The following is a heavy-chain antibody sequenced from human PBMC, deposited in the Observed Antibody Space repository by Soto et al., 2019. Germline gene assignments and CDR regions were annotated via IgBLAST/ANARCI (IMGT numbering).Heavy chain of an antibody. CDR2: IFSSGST. CDR3: AREGSYSAYNFAHGIQLWSFYX. Sequence: PSETLSLTFTVSGGSINTFYWSWVRQPAGKGLEWILRIFSSGSTSFNPSLESRVSMSVDTSKNHFSLNLSSVTAADMAVYYCAREGSYSAYNFAHGIQLWSFYXWGQGALVTVSX. J-gene: IGHJ4*02. D-gene: IGHD5-12*01. V-gene: IGHV4-4*07. CDR1: GGSINTFY.